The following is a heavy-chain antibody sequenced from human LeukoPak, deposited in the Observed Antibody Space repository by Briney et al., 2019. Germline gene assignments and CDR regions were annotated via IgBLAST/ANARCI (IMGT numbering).Heavy chain of an antibody. D-gene: IGHD3-10*01. V-gene: IGHV4-59*08. CDR1: VGSISSYY. Sequence: KPSETLSLTCTVSVGSISSYYWSWIRQPPGKGLEWIGYINYSGSTNYNPSLKSRVTISVDTSKNQFSLKLSSVTAADTAVYYCATELGAITMVRDPYAFDIWGQGTMVTVSS. CDR2: INYSGST. J-gene: IGHJ3*02. CDR3: ATELGAITMVRDPYAFDI.